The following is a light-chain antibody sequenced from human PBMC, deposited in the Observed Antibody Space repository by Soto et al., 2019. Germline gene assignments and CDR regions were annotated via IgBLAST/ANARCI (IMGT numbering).Light chain of an antibody. CDR2: DAS. V-gene: IGKV1-5*01. J-gene: IGKJ1*01. CDR1: QSISNW. CDR3: QQYKSYWT. Sequence: DIQMTQSPSTLSASVRDRVTITCRASQSISNWLAWYQQKPGKAPNLLIYDASSLESGVPSRFSGSGSGTEFTLTISSLQPDDFAAYYCQQYKSYWTFGQGTKVDIK.